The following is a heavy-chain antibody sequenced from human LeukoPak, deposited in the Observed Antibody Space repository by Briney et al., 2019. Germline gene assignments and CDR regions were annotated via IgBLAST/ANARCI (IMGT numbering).Heavy chain of an antibody. CDR1: GFTFSSYE. J-gene: IGHJ4*02. CDR3: ARVITGGILTGYSYFDY. CDR2: ISSSGSTI. D-gene: IGHD3-9*01. Sequence: PGGSLRLSCVASGFTFSSYEMNWVRQAPGKGLEWVSYISSSGSTIYYADSVKGRFTISRDNAKNSLYLQMNSLRAEDTAVYYCARVITGGILTGYSYFDYWGQGTLVTVSS. V-gene: IGHV3-48*03.